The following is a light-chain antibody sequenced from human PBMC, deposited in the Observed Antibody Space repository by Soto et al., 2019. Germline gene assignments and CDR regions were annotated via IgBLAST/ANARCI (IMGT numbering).Light chain of an antibody. Sequence: DIQITHSPSSLSASFCETITITCRASQSISSSLNWFQHSPGQPPKLLLFAASNLHAGVPPRFSGSGSGTSFSLTIRSLQPEDFATYYCQQSFNLPRTFGPGTKV. CDR3: QQSFNLPRT. V-gene: IGKV1-39*01. CDR2: AAS. CDR1: QSISSS. J-gene: IGKJ1*01.